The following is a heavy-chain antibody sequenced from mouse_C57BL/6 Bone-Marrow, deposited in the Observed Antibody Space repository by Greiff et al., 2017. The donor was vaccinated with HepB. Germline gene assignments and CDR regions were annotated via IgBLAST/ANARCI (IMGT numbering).Heavy chain of an antibody. V-gene: IGHV7-3*01. Sequence: EVHLVESGGGLVQPGGSLSLSCAASGFTFTDYYMSWVRQPPGKALEWLGFIRNKANGYTTEYSASVKGRFTISRDNSQSILYLQMNALRAEDSATYYCARGPYDVWFAYWGQGTLVTVST. D-gene: IGHD2-12*01. CDR1: GFTFTDYY. J-gene: IGHJ3*01. CDR2: IRNKANGYTT. CDR3: ARGPYDVWFAY.